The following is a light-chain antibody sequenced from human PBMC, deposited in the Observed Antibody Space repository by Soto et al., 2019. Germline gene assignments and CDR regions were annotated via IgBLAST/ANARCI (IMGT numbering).Light chain of an antibody. CDR3: QQSYSDSPT. V-gene: IGKV1-39*01. CDR1: QSISNY. Sequence: DIQMTQSPSSLSASVGDRVTITCRASQSISNYLNWYQHKPGKAPKLLIYAASSLHSAVPSRFSGSGSGTDFTLAISSLQPEDVATYYCQQSYSDSPTFGGGTKVDIK. CDR2: AAS. J-gene: IGKJ4*01.